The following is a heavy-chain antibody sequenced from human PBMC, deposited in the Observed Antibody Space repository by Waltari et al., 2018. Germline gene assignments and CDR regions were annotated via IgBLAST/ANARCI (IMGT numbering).Heavy chain of an antibody. CDR3: AKGAYGDYLDY. Sequence: EVQLVESGGGLVQPGRSLRLSCAASGFTFDDYAMHGVRQAPGKGLEWVSGISWNSGSIGYADSVKGRFTISRDNAKNSLYLQMNSLRAEDTALYYCAKGAYGDYLDYWGQGTLVTVSS. J-gene: IGHJ4*02. CDR1: GFTFDDYA. D-gene: IGHD4-17*01. CDR2: ISWNSGSI. V-gene: IGHV3-9*01.